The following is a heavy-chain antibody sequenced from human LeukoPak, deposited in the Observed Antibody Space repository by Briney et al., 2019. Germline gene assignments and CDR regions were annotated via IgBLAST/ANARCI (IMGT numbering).Heavy chain of an antibody. CDR3: ARAIQYYDILTGYYSLWFDP. Sequence: ASVKVSCKASGYTFTSYDINWARQATGQGLEWMGWMNPNSGNTGDAQKFQGRVTMTRNTSISTAYMELSSLRSEDTAVYYCARAIQYYDILTGYYSLWFDPWGQGTLVTVSS. CDR1: GYTFTSYD. D-gene: IGHD3-9*01. V-gene: IGHV1-8*01. CDR2: MNPNSGNT. J-gene: IGHJ5*02.